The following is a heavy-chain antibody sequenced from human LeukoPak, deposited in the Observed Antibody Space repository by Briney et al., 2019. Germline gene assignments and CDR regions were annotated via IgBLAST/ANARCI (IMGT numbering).Heavy chain of an antibody. D-gene: IGHD5-24*01. CDR1: GYTLTELS. CDR3: ARDSRDGYSIDY. Sequence: SVKVSCKVSGYTLTELSMHWVRQAPGQGLEWMGRIIPILGIANYAQKFQGRVTITADKSTSTAYMELSSLRSEDTAVYYCARDSRDGYSIDYWGQGTLVTVSS. V-gene: IGHV1-69*04. CDR2: IIPILGIA. J-gene: IGHJ4*02.